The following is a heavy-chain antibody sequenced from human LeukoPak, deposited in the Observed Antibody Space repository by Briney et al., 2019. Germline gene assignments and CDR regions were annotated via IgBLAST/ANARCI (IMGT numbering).Heavy chain of an antibody. Sequence: GGSLRLSCAASGFNFSGYWMTWVRLAPGKGLEWVANIKEDGSEKHYADSVKCRFTISRDNSKNSLYLQMDTLRFEDTAVYYCACTIAVGDWGRGTLVTVSS. CDR1: GFNFSGYW. CDR3: ACTIAVGD. D-gene: IGHD6-19*01. CDR2: IKEDGSEK. J-gene: IGHJ4*02. V-gene: IGHV3-7*01.